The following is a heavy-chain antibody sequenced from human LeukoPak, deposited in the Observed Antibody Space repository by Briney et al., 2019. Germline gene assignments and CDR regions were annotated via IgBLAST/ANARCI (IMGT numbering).Heavy chain of an antibody. CDR2: IYTSGST. Sequence: SQTLSLTCTVSGGSISSGSYYWSWIRQPAGKGLEWIGRIYTSGSTNYNPSLKSRVTISVDTSKNQFSLKLSSVTAADTAVYYCARRLYSSSYWYFDLWGRGTLVTVSS. J-gene: IGHJ2*01. CDR3: ARRLYSSSYWYFDL. CDR1: GGSISSGSYY. V-gene: IGHV4-61*02. D-gene: IGHD6-6*01.